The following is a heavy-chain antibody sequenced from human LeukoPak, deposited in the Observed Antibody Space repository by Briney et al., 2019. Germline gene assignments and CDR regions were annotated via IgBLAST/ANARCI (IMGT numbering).Heavy chain of an antibody. CDR3: ATLRGGYSYGDRSFDY. Sequence: ASLKVSCKASGYTFTSYGISWVRQAPGQGLEWMGWISAYNGNTNYAQKLQGRVTMTTDTSTSTAYMELRSLRSDDTAVYYCATLRGGYSYGDRSFDYWGQGTLVTVSS. CDR2: ISAYNGNT. V-gene: IGHV1-18*01. D-gene: IGHD5-18*01. J-gene: IGHJ4*02. CDR1: GYTFTSYG.